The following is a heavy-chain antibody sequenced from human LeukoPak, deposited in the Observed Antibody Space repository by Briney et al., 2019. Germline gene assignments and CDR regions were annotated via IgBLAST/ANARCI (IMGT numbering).Heavy chain of an antibody. D-gene: IGHD5-18*01. CDR3: ARDRGYSYGPFDY. J-gene: IGHJ4*02. CDR2: ISYDGSNK. Sequence: GGSLRLSCAASGFTFSSYAMHWVRQAPGKGLEWVAVISYDGSNKYHADSVKGRFTISRDNSKNTLYLQMNGLRAEDTAVYYCARDRGYSYGPFDYWGQGTLVTVSS. CDR1: GFTFSSYA. V-gene: IGHV3-30*04.